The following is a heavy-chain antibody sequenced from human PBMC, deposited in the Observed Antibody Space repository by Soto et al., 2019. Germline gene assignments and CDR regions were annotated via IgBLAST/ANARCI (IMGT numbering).Heavy chain of an antibody. D-gene: IGHD3-10*01. Sequence: QPGGSLRLSCAASGFTFSSYTMTWVRQAPGERLEWVSSIVGSGDNTYYADSVKGRFTISRDNSKTTLYLQMNSLRAEDTAVYYCAKYYYGSGSIRAFDIWGQGTMVTVSS. CDR1: GFTFSSYT. J-gene: IGHJ3*02. CDR3: AKYYYGSGSIRAFDI. V-gene: IGHV3-23*01. CDR2: IVGSGDNT.